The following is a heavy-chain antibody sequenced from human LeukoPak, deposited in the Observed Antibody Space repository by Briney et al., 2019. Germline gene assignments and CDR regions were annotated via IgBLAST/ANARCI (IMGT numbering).Heavy chain of an antibody. CDR3: AKKGLGFYPSGMDV. CDR1: GFTFSSYA. Sequence: GGSLRLSCAASGFTFSSYAMSWVRQVPGKGLEGVSVISGSGGSTYYADSVKGLFTISRDNSKKTLYLQMNSLRAEDTAVYYCAKKGLGFYPSGMDVWGQGTTVTVSS. V-gene: IGHV3-23*01. J-gene: IGHJ6*02. CDR2: ISGSGGST. D-gene: IGHD1-26*01.